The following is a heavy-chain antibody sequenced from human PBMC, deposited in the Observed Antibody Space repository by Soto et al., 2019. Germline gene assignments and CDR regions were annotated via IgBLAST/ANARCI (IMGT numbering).Heavy chain of an antibody. D-gene: IGHD1-20*01. Sequence: QVQLVQSGAEVKKPGASVKVSCKASGYTFTSYAIHWVRQAPGQRLEWMGRINAVNGNTKYSQKFQGRVTITRDTSASTAYTELSSLRSEDTAVYYCARGLYNPSDYWGQGTLVTVSS. J-gene: IGHJ4*02. CDR2: INAVNGNT. CDR3: ARGLYNPSDY. V-gene: IGHV1-3*01. CDR1: GYTFTSYA.